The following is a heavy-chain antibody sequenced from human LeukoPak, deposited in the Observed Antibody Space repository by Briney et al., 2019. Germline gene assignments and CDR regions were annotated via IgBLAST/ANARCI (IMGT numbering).Heavy chain of an antibody. CDR3: ARDLLISRIFDP. V-gene: IGHV4-59*01. D-gene: IGHD2-15*01. Sequence: SETLSLTCTVSGDSISTYYWSWLRQPPGKGLEWIGYIYYNGNTKYNPSLKSRITILVDTSNNQFSLKLRSVTAADTAVYYCARDLLISRIFDPWGQGTLVTVSS. CDR1: GDSISTYY. J-gene: IGHJ5*02. CDR2: IYYNGNT.